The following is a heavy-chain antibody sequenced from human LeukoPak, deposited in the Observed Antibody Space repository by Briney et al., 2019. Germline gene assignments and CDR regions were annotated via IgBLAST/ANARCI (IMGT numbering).Heavy chain of an antibody. CDR3: ARVEATIFGVVTDY. CDR1: GGSFSGYY. V-gene: IGHV4-34*01. CDR2: INHSGST. J-gene: IGHJ4*02. D-gene: IGHD3-3*01. Sequence: SETLSLTCAVYGGSFSGYYWSWIRQPPGKGLEWIGEINHSGSTNYNPSLKSRVTISLDTSKNQLSLKLSPMSAADTAVYYCARVEATIFGVVTDYWGQGTLVTVSS.